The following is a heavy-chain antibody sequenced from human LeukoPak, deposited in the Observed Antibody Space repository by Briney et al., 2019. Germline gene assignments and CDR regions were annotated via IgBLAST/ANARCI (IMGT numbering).Heavy chain of an antibody. J-gene: IGHJ4*02. CDR2: IYYSGST. CDR1: GGSVSSGSYY. D-gene: IGHD5-18*01. V-gene: IGHV4-61*01. Sequence: NPSETLSLTCTVSGGSVSSGSYYWSWIRQPPGKGLEWIGYIYYSGSTKYNPSLKSRVTISVDTSKNQFSLKLSSVTAADTAVYHCAREAMYSYGNNFDYWGQGTLVTVSS. CDR3: AREAMYSYGNNFDY.